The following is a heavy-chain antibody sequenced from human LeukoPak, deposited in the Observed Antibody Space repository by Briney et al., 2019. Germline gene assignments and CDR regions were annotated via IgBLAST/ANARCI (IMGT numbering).Heavy chain of an antibody. J-gene: IGHJ4*02. CDR2: ISSSGSTI. D-gene: IGHD3-10*01. CDR1: GFTFSSYE. Sequence: GSLRLSCAASGFTFSSYEMNWVRQAPGKGLEWVSYISSSGSTIYYADSVKGRFTISRDNSKNTLYLQMNSLRAEDTAVYYCAKDGNYGSGSSPFDYWGQGTLVTVSS. V-gene: IGHV3-48*03. CDR3: AKDGNYGSGSSPFDY.